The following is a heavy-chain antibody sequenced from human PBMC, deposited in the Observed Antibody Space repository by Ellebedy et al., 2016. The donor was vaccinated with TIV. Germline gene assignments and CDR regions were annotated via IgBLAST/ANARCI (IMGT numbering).Heavy chain of an antibody. CDR1: GGISSSFA. CDR3: ASALLNYGNFES. J-gene: IGHJ4*02. Sequence: SVKVSXKASGGISSSFAISWVRQAPGQGLEWMGGLIPIFGTTDYAQKFKGRVALTVDKSTSTAYMELTGLRDEDTAVYYCASALLNYGNFESWGQGTLVSVSS. V-gene: IGHV1-69*06. CDR2: LIPIFGTT. D-gene: IGHD3-16*01.